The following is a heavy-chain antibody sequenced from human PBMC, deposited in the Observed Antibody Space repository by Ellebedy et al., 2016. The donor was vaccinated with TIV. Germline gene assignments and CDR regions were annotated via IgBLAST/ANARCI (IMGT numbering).Heavy chain of an antibody. D-gene: IGHD3-3*01. V-gene: IGHV3-7*01. CDR1: GFTFNSFG. Sequence: GESLKISCAASGFTFNSFGMSWVRQAPGKGLEWVAHIKTDGSETYYVDSVKGRFTISRENAKNALFLQMDGLRVDDSAVYYCVGFGVFNLWGQGAPVTVSS. CDR2: IKTDGSET. J-gene: IGHJ5*02. CDR3: VGFGVFNL.